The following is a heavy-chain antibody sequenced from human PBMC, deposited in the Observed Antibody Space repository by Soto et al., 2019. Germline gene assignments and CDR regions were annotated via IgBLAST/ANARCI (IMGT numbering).Heavy chain of an antibody. CDR1: GGTFRTSG. D-gene: IGHD6-25*01. J-gene: IGHJ4*02. CDR2: IIPILVTA. CDR3: ARDDAARACFDY. Sequence: QVQLVQSGAEVKKPGSSVKVSCKAYGGTFRTSGINWVRQAPGQGLEWMGGIIPILVTADYAQTFQGRITITAEESTNTAYMELISLRFDDPAVYFCARDDAARACFDYCRQRTLVTLSS. V-gene: IGHV1-69*11.